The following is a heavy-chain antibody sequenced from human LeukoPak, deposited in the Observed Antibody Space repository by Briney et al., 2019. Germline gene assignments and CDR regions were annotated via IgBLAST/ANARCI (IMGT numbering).Heavy chain of an antibody. CDR3: ARAPQLYHFDY. CDR2: IYDSGST. CDR1: GDSISNYY. Sequence: SETLSLTCTVSGDSISNYYWSWIRQPPGKGLEWIGYIYDSGSTDYNPSLKGRVTISVDTSKTQFSLQVTSVTAADTAVYYCARAPQLYHFDYWGQGTLVTVSS. V-gene: IGHV4-59*01. J-gene: IGHJ4*02. D-gene: IGHD2-8*01.